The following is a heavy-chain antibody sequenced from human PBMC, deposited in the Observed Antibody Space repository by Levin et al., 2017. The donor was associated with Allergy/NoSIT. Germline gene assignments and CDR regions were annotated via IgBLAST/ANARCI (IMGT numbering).Heavy chain of an antibody. CDR2: IYYSGST. D-gene: IGHD3-3*01. Sequence: SETLSLTCTVSGGSISSSSYYWGWIRQPPGKGLEWIGSIYYSGSTYYNPSLKSRVTISVDTSKNQFSLKLSSVTAADTAVYYCARHLILEWLLTHMDAFDIWGQGTMVTVSS. J-gene: IGHJ3*02. CDR1: GGSISSSSYY. V-gene: IGHV4-39*01. CDR3: ARHLILEWLLTHMDAFDI.